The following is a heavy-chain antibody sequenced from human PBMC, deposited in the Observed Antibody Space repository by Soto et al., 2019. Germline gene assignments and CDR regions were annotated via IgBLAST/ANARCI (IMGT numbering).Heavy chain of an antibody. CDR1: GASVNNDY. CDR2: ISYSGTI. Sequence: SETLSLTCTVSGASVNNDYWTLIRQSAGKGLECIGYISYSGTINYNPSFRSRVSMSLDTSKNQFYLRLSSVAAADTAFYYCARVIGGRKLFDYWGQGTLVTVSS. CDR3: ARVIGGRKLFDY. D-gene: IGHD3-16*01. V-gene: IGHV4-59*02. J-gene: IGHJ4*02.